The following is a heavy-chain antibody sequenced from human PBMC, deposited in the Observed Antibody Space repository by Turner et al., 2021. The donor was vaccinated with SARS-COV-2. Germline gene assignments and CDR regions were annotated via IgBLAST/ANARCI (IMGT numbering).Heavy chain of an antibody. Sequence: QVQLGQSGAEVQQPGSPVKVSCKASGGHFSSYAISWVRQATGQGLECMGGIIPIFGTSNCAQKFPGRVTITADESTSTAYMELSSLRSEDTAVYYCAWYSGYDGGGHYFDYWGQGTLVTVSS. J-gene: IGHJ4*02. V-gene: IGHV1-69*01. CDR3: AWYSGYDGGGHYFDY. D-gene: IGHD5-12*01. CDR1: GGHFSSYA. CDR2: IIPIFGTS.